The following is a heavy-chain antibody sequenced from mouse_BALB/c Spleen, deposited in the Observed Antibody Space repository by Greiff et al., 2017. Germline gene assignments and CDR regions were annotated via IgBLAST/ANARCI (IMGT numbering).Heavy chain of an antibody. CDR3: ARSNYGSSSWFAY. CDR2: ISYSGST. J-gene: IGHJ3*01. Sequence: DVQLVESGPSLVKPSQTLSLTCSVTGDSITSGYWNWIRKFPGNKLEYMGYISYSGSTYYNPSLKSRISITRDTSKNQYYLQLNSVTTEDTATYYCARSNYGSSSWFAYWGQGTLVTVSA. CDR1: GDSITSGY. V-gene: IGHV3-8*02. D-gene: IGHD1-1*01.